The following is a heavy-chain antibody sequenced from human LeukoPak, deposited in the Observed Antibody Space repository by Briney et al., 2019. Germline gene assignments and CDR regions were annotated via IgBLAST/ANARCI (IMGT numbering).Heavy chain of an antibody. D-gene: IGHD6-13*01. V-gene: IGHV1-69*13. CDR2: IIPIFGTA. Sequence: ASVKVSCKASGGTFSSYAISWVRQAPGQGLEWMGGIIPIFGTANYAQKFQGRVTITADESTSTAYMELSSLRSEDTAVYYCAREEAAAAVPFDYWGQGTLVTVSS. CDR3: AREEAAAAVPFDY. CDR1: GGTFSSYA. J-gene: IGHJ4*02.